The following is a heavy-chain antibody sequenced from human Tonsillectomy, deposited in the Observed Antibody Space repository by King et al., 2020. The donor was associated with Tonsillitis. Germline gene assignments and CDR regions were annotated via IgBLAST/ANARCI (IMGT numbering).Heavy chain of an antibody. CDR2: ISSSSSYI. Sequence: VQLVESGGGLVKPGGSLRLSCAASGFTFSSYSMNWVRQAPGKGLEWVSSISSSSSYIYYADSVKGRFTISRDNAKNSLYLQMNSLRAEDTAVYYCARECGDYGDYFDYWGQGTLVTVSS. CDR1: GFTFSSYS. J-gene: IGHJ4*02. CDR3: ARECGDYGDYFDY. V-gene: IGHV3-21*01. D-gene: IGHD4-17*01.